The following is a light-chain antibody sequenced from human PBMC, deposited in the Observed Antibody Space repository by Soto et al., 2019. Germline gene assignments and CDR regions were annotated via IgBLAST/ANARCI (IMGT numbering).Light chain of an antibody. V-gene: IGKV3-20*01. Sequence: EIGLTQSPGTLSLSPGERVTLSCRASQSVHNNYLAWYQQKPGQAPRLLIYGASTRATGISDRFSGSGSGTDFTLTISRLEPEDVGVFYCHLYNRSPYNFGQGTKLEIK. CDR3: HLYNRSPYN. CDR1: QSVHNNY. CDR2: GAS. J-gene: IGKJ2*01.